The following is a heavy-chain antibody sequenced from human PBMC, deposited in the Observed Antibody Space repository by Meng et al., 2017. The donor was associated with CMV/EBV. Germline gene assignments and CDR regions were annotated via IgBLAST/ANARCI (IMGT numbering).Heavy chain of an antibody. Sequence: GESLKISCAASGFTFSSYGMHWVRQAPGKGLEWVAFIRYDGSNKYYADSVKGRFTISRDNSKNTLYLQMNSLRAEDTAVYYCAKWAYYYDSSGINYFDYWGQGTLVTVSS. CDR2: IRYDGSNK. CDR3: AKWAYYYDSSGINYFDY. CDR1: GFTFSSYG. V-gene: IGHV3-30*02. D-gene: IGHD3-22*01. J-gene: IGHJ4*02.